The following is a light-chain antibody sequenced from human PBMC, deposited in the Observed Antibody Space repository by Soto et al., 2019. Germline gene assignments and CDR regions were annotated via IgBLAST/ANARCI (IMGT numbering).Light chain of an antibody. CDR2: GNS. Sequence: QSVLTQPPSVSGAPGQKVTISCTGSSSNIGAGYDVHWYQQLPGTAPKLLIYGNSNRPSGVPDRLSGSKSGTSASLAITGLQVEDEADYYCQFYDSSLSAAVFGGGTKLTVL. J-gene: IGLJ2*01. CDR3: QFYDSSLSAAV. CDR1: SSNIGAGYD. V-gene: IGLV1-40*01.